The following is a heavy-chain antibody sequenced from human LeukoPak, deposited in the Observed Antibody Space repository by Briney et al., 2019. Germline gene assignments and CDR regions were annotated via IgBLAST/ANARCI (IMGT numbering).Heavy chain of an antibody. CDR2: IKQDGSEK. CDR1: GFTFSRYW. Sequence: GGSLRLSCAASGFTFSRYWMSWVRQAPGKGLEWVANIKQDGSEKYYVDSVKGRFTISRDNAKNSLYLQMNSLRAEDTAVYYCARLGELSSFDYWGQGTLVTVSS. D-gene: IGHD3-16*02. V-gene: IGHV3-7*03. CDR3: ARLGELSSFDY. J-gene: IGHJ4*02.